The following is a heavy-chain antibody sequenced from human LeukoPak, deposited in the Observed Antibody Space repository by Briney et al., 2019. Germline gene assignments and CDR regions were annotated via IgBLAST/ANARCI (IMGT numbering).Heavy chain of an antibody. J-gene: IGHJ4*02. D-gene: IGHD2-2*01. CDR2: IKEDGSEI. V-gene: IGHV3-7*03. CDR3: ARSHRSGVPAAPLKDFDY. Sequence: PGGSPRLSCAASGFTFSSYWMSWVRQAPGKGPEWVANIKEDGSEIYYVDSVEGRFTVSRDNAKTSLHLQMNSLRAEDTAVYYCARSHRSGVPAAPLKDFDYWGQGTLVTVSS. CDR1: GFTFSSYW.